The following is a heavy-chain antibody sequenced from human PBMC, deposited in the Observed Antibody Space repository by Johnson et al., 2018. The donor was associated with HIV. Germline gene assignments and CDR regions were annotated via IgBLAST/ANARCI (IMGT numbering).Heavy chain of an antibody. CDR3: AKEEDIWRLGLYRAFDI. D-gene: IGHD2-15*01. CDR1: GFTFSSYG. V-gene: IGHV3-30*02. J-gene: IGHJ3*02. CDR2: IRYDGSNK. Sequence: QEQLVESGGGVVQPGGSLRLSCAASGFTFSSYGMHWVRQAPGKGLEWVAFIRYDGSNKYYADSVKGRFTISRDNSKNTLYLQMNSLRAEDTAVYYCAKEEDIWRLGLYRAFDIWGQGTMVTVSS.